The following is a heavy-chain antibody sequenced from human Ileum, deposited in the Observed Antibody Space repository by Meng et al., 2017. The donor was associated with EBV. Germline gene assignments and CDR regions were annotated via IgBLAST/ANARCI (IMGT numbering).Heavy chain of an antibody. CDR3: ARDLRVGGAFDY. Sequence: VQLQQAGPGLVSPSETLSLTCTVAGASVTSSGYYWSWLRQSPGKGLEWLGYVNYNGDSTYNPSLKSRVTIFIDTSKKQFYLNLTSATAADTAIYYCARDLRVGGAFDYWGQGTLVTVSS. V-gene: IGHV4-61*08. CDR2: VNYNGDS. D-gene: IGHD1-26*01. CDR1: GASVTSSGYY. J-gene: IGHJ4*02.